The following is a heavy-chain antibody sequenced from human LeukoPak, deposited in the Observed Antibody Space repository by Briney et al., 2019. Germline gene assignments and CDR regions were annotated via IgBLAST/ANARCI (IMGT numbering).Heavy chain of an antibody. V-gene: IGHV3-23*01. CDR1: GFTLSNYG. CDR3: AKRGVVIRVILVGFHKEAYYFDS. Sequence: PGGSLRLSCAASGFTLSNYGMSWVRQAPGKGLEWVAGISDSGGSTNYADSVKGRFTISRDNPKNTLFLQMSSLRAEDTAVYFCAKRGVVIRVILVGFHKEAYYFDSWGQGALVTVSS. D-gene: IGHD3/OR15-3a*01. CDR2: ISDSGGST. J-gene: IGHJ4*02.